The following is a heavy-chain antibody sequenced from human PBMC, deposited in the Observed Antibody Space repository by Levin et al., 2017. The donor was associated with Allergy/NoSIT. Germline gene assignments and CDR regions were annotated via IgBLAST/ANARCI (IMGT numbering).Heavy chain of an antibody. CDR3: ARGGVSSWYL. CDR2: INHSGST. D-gene: IGHD6-13*01. V-gene: IGHV4-34*01. CDR1: GFTVSGNY. J-gene: IGHJ4*02. Sequence: GSLRLSCAASGFTVSGNYMTWIRQPPGKGLEWIGEINHSGSTNYNPSLKSRVTIALDTSKNQFSLKLSSVTAADTAVYYCARGGVSSWYLWGQGTLLTVSS.